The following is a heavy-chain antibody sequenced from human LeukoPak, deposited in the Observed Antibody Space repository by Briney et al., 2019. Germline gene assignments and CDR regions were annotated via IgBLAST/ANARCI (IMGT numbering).Heavy chain of an antibody. CDR3: VRGVAAAGISF. J-gene: IGHJ1*01. D-gene: IGHD6-13*01. CDR2: INWNGGRT. CDR1: GFTFDDYG. V-gene: IGHV3-20*04. Sequence: PGGSLRLSCAASGFTFDDYGMSWVRHAPGKGLEWVSGINWNGGRTVYADSVKGRFTISRDNAKNSLYLQMNSLRAEDTALYYCVRGVAAAGISFWGRGTLVTVSS.